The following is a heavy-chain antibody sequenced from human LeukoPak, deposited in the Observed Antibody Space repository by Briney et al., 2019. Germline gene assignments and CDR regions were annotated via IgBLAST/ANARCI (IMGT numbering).Heavy chain of an antibody. CDR2: MNPNSGNT. D-gene: IGHD4-4*01. CDR3: ARGGTTVTTADY. Sequence: ASVKVSCKASGYTFTSYDINWVRQATGQGLEWMGWMNPNSGNTGYAQKFQGRVTMTRNTSISTAYMGLSSLRSEDTAVYYCARGGTTVTTADYWGQGTLVTVSS. J-gene: IGHJ4*02. CDR1: GYTFTSYD. V-gene: IGHV1-8*01.